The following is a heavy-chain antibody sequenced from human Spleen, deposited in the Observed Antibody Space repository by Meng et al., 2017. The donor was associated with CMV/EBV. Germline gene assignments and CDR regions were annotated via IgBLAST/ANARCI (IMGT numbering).Heavy chain of an antibody. CDR1: GFTFSGYG. CDR2: LNEDGNFT. J-gene: IGHJ4*02. Sequence: GGSGGGLVEPGGSRRLSVADSGFTFSGYGMHWVRQVPGKGLVWVSRLNEDGNFTSYADSVKGRFTISRDNAKNTLYLQMNSLRVDDSGVYYCGRDLTGERDQWGQGTLVPSPQ. D-gene: IGHD7-27*01. V-gene: IGHV3-74*03. CDR3: GRDLTGERDQ.